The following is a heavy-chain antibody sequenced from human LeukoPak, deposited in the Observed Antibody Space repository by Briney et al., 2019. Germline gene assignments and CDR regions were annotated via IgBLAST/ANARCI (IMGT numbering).Heavy chain of an antibody. CDR1: GFTFSSYA. J-gene: IGHJ4*02. D-gene: IGHD1-26*01. V-gene: IGHV3-48*03. CDR2: ISSSGSTI. CDR3: VRTFSIVGATDY. Sequence: GGSLRLSCAASGFTFSSYAMSWVRQAPGKGLEWVSYISSSGSTIYYADSVKGRFTISRDNAKNSLYLQMNSLRAEDTAFYYCVRTFSIVGATDYWGQGTLVTVSS.